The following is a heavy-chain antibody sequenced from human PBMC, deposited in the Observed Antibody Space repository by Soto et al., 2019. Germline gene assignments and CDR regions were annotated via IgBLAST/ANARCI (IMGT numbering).Heavy chain of an antibody. J-gene: IGHJ3*02. Sequence: ASAKVSCKASDYMVTGYYIHRVRQDPGQGLEWMGWINPKRGGTKYAEKFQGRVAMTGDTSITTAYLELSSLTSDDTAVYYCATDRVAFDMWGQGTKVTVSS. CDR2: INPKRGGT. CDR3: ATDRVAFDM. D-gene: IGHD3-22*01. V-gene: IGHV1-2*02. CDR1: DYMVTGYY.